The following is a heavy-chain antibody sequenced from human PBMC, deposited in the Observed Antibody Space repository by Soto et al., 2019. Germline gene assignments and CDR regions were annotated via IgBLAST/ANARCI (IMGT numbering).Heavy chain of an antibody. D-gene: IGHD3-9*01. CDR3: AHSRSDIVTGYYYYYGMDV. V-gene: IGHV2-5*01. CDR1: GFSLSTSGVG. J-gene: IGHJ6*02. CDR2: IYWNDDK. Sequence: QITLKESGPTLVNPTQTLTLTCTFSGFSLSTSGVGVGWIRQPPGKALEWLALIYWNDDKRYSTSLKSRLTITKNTSKNQVVLTMTTMDPVDTATYYCAHSRSDIVTGYYYYYGMDVWGQGTTVTVSS.